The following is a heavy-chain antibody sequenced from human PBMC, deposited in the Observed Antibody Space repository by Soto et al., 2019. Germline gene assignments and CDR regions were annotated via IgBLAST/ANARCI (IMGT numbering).Heavy chain of an antibody. D-gene: IGHD2-2*02. V-gene: IGHV4-30-4*01. Sequence: QVQLQESGPGLVKPSQTLSLTCTVSGGSISSGDYYWGWIRQPPGKGLEWIGYIYYSGSTYYNPSLTSRVTTSVDTSTNQFSLKLSSVTAADTAVYYCARGGDIVLVPAATPYGMDVRGQGTTVTVSS. CDR1: GGSISSGDYY. CDR3: ARGGDIVLVPAATPYGMDV. CDR2: IYYSGST. J-gene: IGHJ6*02.